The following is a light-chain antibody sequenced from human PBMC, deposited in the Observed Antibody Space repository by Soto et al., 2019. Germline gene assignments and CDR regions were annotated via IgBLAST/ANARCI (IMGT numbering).Light chain of an antibody. V-gene: IGKV3-20*01. CDR3: QQYGSSPPSWT. CDR1: QSVSSSY. Sequence: ETVLTQSPGTLSLSPGERATLSCRASQSVSSSYLAWYQQKPGQAPRLLIYGASTMATGIPDRFSGSGSGTGFTLTISRLEPEDFAVYYCQQYGSSPPSWTFGQGTKVEIK. CDR2: GAS. J-gene: IGKJ1*01.